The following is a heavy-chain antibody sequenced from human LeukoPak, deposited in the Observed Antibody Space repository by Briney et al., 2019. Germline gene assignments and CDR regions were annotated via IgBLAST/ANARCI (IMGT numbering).Heavy chain of an antibody. Sequence: GGSLRLSCAASGFTFVSYVMTWVRQAPGKGLEWVSGISGSGGSTHYADSMKGRFTISRDNSKNTLYLQMNSLRAEDTAVYYCARELRSGGSSGFDYWGQGTLVTVSP. D-gene: IGHD2-15*01. V-gene: IGHV3-23*01. CDR2: ISGSGGST. CDR1: GFTFVSYV. CDR3: ARELRSGGSSGFDY. J-gene: IGHJ4*02.